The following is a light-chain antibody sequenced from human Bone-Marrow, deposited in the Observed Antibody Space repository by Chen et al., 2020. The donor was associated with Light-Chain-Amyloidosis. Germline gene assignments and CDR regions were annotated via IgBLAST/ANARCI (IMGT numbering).Light chain of an antibody. V-gene: IGLV2-14*01. J-gene: IGLJ3*02. Sequence: QSALTQPASVSGSPGQSITISCTGTSSDVGGYNYVSWYQQHPGKAPKLMIYDVSNRPSGVSNRFSGSKSGNTAYRTISGVQAGDEADYYCSSYTRSSTHPWVFGGGTKLTVL. CDR3: SSYTRSSTHPWV. CDR2: DVS. CDR1: SSDVGGYNY.